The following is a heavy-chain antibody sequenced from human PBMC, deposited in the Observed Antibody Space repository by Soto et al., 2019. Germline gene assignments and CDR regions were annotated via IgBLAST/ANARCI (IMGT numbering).Heavy chain of an antibody. Sequence: QVTLKESGPVLVKPTETLTLTCAVSGFSLSDARMGVSWIRQPPGKALQWLAHIFSNGEKSYNTSLRSRLTISKDTSKSQVVLTMTNMDPVDTATYYCARIIVGAVDVYDIWGQGTMVTVSS. CDR3: ARIIVGAVDVYDI. D-gene: IGHD1-26*01. CDR2: IFSNGEK. CDR1: GFSLSDARMG. V-gene: IGHV2-26*01. J-gene: IGHJ3*02.